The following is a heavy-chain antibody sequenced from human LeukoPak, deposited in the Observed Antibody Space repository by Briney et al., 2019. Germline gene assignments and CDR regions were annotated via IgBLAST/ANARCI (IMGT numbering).Heavy chain of an antibody. J-gene: IGHJ4*02. CDR3: AKAHCSGGSCYFDY. Sequence: GGSLRLSCAASGFTFDDYAMHWVRQAPGKGLEWVSGISWNSGSIGYADSVKGRFTISRDNAKNSLYLQMNSPRAEDTALYYCAKAHCSGGSCYFDYWGQGTLVTVSS. D-gene: IGHD2-15*01. CDR2: ISWNSGSI. V-gene: IGHV3-9*01. CDR1: GFTFDDYA.